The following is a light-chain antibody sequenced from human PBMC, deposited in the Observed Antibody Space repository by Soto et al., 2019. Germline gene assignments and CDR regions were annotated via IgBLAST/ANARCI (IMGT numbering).Light chain of an antibody. CDR3: QYYDPSPACT. CDR2: AAS. V-gene: IGKV3-20*01. Sequence: ESVLTQSPGILSLSPGERATLSCRASQSLTSSYLAWYQQKPGQAPRLLIYAASRRATDIPDRFSGSGSGTAFTLIISRLEAEDSAVYYCQYYDPSPACTFGQGTRVEIK. J-gene: IGKJ1*01. CDR1: QSLTSSY.